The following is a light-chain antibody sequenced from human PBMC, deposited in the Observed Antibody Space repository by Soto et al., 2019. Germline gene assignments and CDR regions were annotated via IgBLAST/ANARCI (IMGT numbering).Light chain of an antibody. V-gene: IGKV3-20*01. J-gene: IGKJ1*01. CDR2: GAS. CDR1: QTIRSNY. CDR3: QQYGSPPWT. Sequence: ETVLTQSPGTLSLSPGERATLSCRASQTIRSNYLAWYRQTPGQAPRLLSYGASNRATGIADRFSGSGSGTEFTLIISRLEPEDFALYYCQQYGSPPWTFGQGNKVEIK.